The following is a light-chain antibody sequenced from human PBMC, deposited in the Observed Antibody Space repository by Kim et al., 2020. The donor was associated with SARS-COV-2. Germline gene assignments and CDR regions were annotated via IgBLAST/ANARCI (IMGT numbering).Light chain of an antibody. CDR2: AKN. J-gene: IGLJ1*01. CDR1: SLRSYY. Sequence: AVGRTVRITCQGDSLRSYYSSWYQQKPGQAPVLVIFAKNNRPSGIPYRFSGSISGTTASLTITGAQAEDEADYYCNSRDSSGNYYVFGTGTKVTVL. CDR3: NSRDSSGNYYV. V-gene: IGLV3-19*01.